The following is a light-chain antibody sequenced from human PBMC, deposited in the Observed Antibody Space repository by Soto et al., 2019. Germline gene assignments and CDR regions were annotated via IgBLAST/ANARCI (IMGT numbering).Light chain of an antibody. J-gene: IGKJ3*01. CDR1: QSVSSN. CDR3: QQYNKWPHT. V-gene: IGKV3-15*01. Sequence: EIVMTQSPATLSVSPGERATLSCRASQSVSSNLAWYQQKPGQAPRLLIYGASTRATGIPARFSGSGSGTDITPTISSLQSEDFAVYYCQQYNKWPHTFGPGTKVDIK. CDR2: GAS.